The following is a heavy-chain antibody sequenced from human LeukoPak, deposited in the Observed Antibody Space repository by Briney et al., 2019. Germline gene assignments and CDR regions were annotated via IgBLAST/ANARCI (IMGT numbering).Heavy chain of an antibody. CDR2: ISAKSGNT. Sequence: GASVKVSCKASGYTFNIYGISWVRQAPGQGLEWMGWISAKSGNTNYAQKFQGRVTMTTDTSTSTAYMELRSLRSDDTALYYCARVACGRCSHTDWGQGTLVTVSP. D-gene: IGHD2-15*01. CDR1: GYTFNIYG. V-gene: IGHV1-18*01. J-gene: IGHJ4*02. CDR3: ARVACGRCSHTD.